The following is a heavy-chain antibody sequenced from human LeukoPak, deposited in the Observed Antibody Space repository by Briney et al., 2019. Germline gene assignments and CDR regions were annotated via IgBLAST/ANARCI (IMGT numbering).Heavy chain of an antibody. J-gene: IGHJ4*02. D-gene: IGHD3-22*01. Sequence: HPGRSLRLSCAASGLTVRNNYMSWVRQAPGKGLEWVSVIYSDGSTYYEDSVKGRFTISRDTSKNTLSLQMNSLRVEDTAVYYCARDVSVVVLSSTPTQIDYWGQGTLVTVSS. CDR3: ARDVSVVVLSSTPTQIDY. V-gene: IGHV3-53*01. CDR2: IYSDGST. CDR1: GLTVRNNY.